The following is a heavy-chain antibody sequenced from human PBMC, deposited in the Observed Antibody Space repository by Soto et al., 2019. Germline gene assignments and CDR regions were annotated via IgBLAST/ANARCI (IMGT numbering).Heavy chain of an antibody. V-gene: IGHV1-69*19. CDR1: GDTFSSYG. Sequence: QVQLVQSGAEVKKPGSSMKVSCKASGDTFSSYGISWVRQAPGQGLEWMGEIIPIFGTANYAQNFQGRVTITADESAGTAYMELSSLRSEDAAVYYCARVLEHYGSGQYFDYWGQGTLVTVSS. J-gene: IGHJ4*02. CDR3: ARVLEHYGSGQYFDY. D-gene: IGHD3-10*01. CDR2: IIPIFGTA.